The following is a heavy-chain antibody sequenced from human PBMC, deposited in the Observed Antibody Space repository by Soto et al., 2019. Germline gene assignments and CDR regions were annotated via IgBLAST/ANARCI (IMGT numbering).Heavy chain of an antibody. CDR3: ARQIYDSDTGPNFQYYFDS. CDR2: IDPSDSQT. Sequence: ESLNISCKGSGYSFASYWITWVRQKPGKGLDWMGRIDPSDSQTYYSPSFRGHVTISATKSITTVFLQWSSLRASDTAMYYCARQIYDSDTGPNFQYYFDSWGQGTPVTVSS. D-gene: IGHD3-22*01. J-gene: IGHJ4*02. V-gene: IGHV5-10-1*01. CDR1: GYSFASYW.